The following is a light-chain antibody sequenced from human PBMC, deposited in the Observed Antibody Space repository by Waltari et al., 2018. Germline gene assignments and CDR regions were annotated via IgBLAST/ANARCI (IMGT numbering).Light chain of an antibody. CDR1: NIGTYS. J-gene: IGLJ1*01. V-gene: IGLV3-21*04. CDR2: YEG. CDR3: HAWHPHVDPGV. Sequence: SYVVTQPPSVSVAPGETATITCGGDNIGTYSVHWYQQKAGQAPVFVIFYEGDRPSGIPDRFSGSNSGNTATLTISGVEAEDEAEYYCHAWHPHVDPGVFGTGTEVTVL.